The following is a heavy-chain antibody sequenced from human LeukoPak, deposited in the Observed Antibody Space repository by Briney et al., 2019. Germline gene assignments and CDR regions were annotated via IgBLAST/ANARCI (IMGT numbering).Heavy chain of an antibody. Sequence: SETLSLTCAVYGGSFSGYYWSWIRQTPGKGLEWIGEINHSGSTNYNPSLKSRVTISVDTSKNQFSLKLSSVTAADTAVYYCARPGLGFGAFDIWGQGTKVTVSS. CDR3: ARPGLGFGAFDI. V-gene: IGHV4-34*01. CDR1: GGSFSGYY. CDR2: INHSGST. J-gene: IGHJ3*02. D-gene: IGHD6-19*01.